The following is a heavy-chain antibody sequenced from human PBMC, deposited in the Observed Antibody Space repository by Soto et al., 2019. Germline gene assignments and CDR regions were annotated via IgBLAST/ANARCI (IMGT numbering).Heavy chain of an antibody. D-gene: IGHD6-19*01. Sequence: PGGSLRLSCTVSGITFTGYALHWVRQAPGKGLEWVALVSYDGSNKYFADSVQGRFTISRDNSKNTVSLQMTGLRHDDTAIYYCVKVAGGGGTFSPFDYWGQGALVTVSS. J-gene: IGHJ4*02. V-gene: IGHV3-30*04. CDR1: GITFTGYA. CDR2: VSYDGSNK. CDR3: VKVAGGGGTFSPFDY.